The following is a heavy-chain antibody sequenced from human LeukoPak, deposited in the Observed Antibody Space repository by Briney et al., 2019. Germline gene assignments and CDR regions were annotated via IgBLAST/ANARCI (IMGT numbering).Heavy chain of an antibody. CDR3: ARDRYSSTRANDY. V-gene: IGHV4-39*07. CDR1: GGSISSSSYY. D-gene: IGHD6-13*01. Sequence: PSETLSLTCTVSGGSISSSSYYWGWIRQPPGKGLEWIGSIYYSGSTYYNPSLKSRVTISVDTSKNQFSLKLSSVTAADTAVYYCARDRYSSTRANDYWGQGTLVTVSS. CDR2: IYYSGST. J-gene: IGHJ4*02.